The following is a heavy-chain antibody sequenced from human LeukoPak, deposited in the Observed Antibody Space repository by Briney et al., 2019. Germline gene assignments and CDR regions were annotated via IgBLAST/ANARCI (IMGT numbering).Heavy chain of an antibody. CDR1: GFTFSSYS. Sequence: GGSLRLSCAASGFTFSSYSMNWVRQAPGKGLEWASYISSSSSTIYYADSVKGRFTISRDNAKNSLYLQMNSLRDKDTAVYYCARDQYSSSSFDYWGQGTLVTVSS. CDR2: ISSSSSTI. V-gene: IGHV3-48*02. J-gene: IGHJ4*02. D-gene: IGHD6-6*01. CDR3: ARDQYSSSSFDY.